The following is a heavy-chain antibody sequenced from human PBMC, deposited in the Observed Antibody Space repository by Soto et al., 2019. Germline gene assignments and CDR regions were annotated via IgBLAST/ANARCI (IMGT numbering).Heavy chain of an antibody. CDR3: ARGHSTXCSNGVCSFFYNHEMDV. CDR1: GYSFTDYH. Sequence: APLKVSCEASGYSFTDYHIHWVRQAPGQGLEWLGRINPKSGGTSTAQKFQGWVTMTRDRSISTVYMELTRLRSDDTAVYFCARGHSTXCSNGVCSFFYNHEMDVWGQGTTVTVSS. J-gene: IGHJ6*02. D-gene: IGHD2-8*01. V-gene: IGHV1-2*04. CDR2: INPKSGGT.